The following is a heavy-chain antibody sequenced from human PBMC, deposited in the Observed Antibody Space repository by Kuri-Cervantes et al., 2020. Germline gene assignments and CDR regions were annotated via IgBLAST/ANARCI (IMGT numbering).Heavy chain of an antibody. CDR2: ISYDGSNK. CDR3: ARDKVVVVVAATYYHYYGMDV. CDR1: GFTFSSYA. D-gene: IGHD2-15*01. J-gene: IGHJ6*02. V-gene: IGHV3-30-3*01. Sequence: GESLKISCTASGFTFSSYAMHWVRQAPGKGLEWVAVISYDGSNKYYADSVKGRFTISRDNSKNTLYLQMNSLRAEDTAVYYCARDKVVVVVAATYYHYYGMDVWGQGTTVTVSS.